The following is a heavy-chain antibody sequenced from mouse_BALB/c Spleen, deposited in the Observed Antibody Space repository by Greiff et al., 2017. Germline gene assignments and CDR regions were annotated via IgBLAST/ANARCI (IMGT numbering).Heavy chain of an antibody. Sequence: VQLQQSAAELARPGASVKMSCKASGYTFTSYTMHWVKQRPGQGLEWIGYINPSSGYTEYNQKFKDKTTLTADKSSSTAYMQLSSLTSDDSAVYYCARSRLRRGPLFDYWGQGTTLTVSS. D-gene: IGHD2-2*01. V-gene: IGHV1-4*02. CDR3: ARSRLRRGPLFDY. J-gene: IGHJ2*01. CDR1: GYTFTSYT. CDR2: INPSSGYT.